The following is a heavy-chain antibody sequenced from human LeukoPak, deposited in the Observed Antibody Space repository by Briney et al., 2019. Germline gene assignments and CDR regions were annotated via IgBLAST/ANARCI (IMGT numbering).Heavy chain of an antibody. CDR3: ARGLKKHSSWCRHSGYYFDY. V-gene: IGHV1-8*03. D-gene: IGHD6-13*01. Sequence: GASVKVSCKASGYTFTSYDINWVRQATGQGLEWMGWMNPNSGNTGYAQKFQGRVTITRNTSISTAYMELSSLRSEDTAVYYCARGLKKHSSWCRHSGYYFDYWGQGTLVTVSS. J-gene: IGHJ4*02. CDR2: MNPNSGNT. CDR1: GYTFTSYD.